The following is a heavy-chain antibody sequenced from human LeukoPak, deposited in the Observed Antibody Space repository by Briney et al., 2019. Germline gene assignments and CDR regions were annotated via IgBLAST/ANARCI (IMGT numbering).Heavy chain of an antibody. D-gene: IGHD3-22*01. V-gene: IGHV3-23*01. J-gene: IGHJ4*02. Sequence: PGGSLRLSCVVSGITLSNYGMSWVRQAPGKGLEWVAGISGSGGGTQYADSVKGRFTISRDNRKNTLYLQMNGLRAEDTAMYFCAKRGVVIRVILVGFHKEAYYFDSWGQGALVTVSS. CDR2: ISGSGGGT. CDR1: GITLSNYG. CDR3: AKRGVVIRVILVGFHKEAYYFDS.